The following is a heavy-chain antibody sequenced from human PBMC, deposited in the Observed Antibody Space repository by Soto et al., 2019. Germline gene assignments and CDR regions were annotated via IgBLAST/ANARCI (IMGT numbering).Heavy chain of an antibody. CDR3: AKDTSSRIHHYYGMDV. D-gene: IGHD2-15*01. J-gene: IGHJ6*02. CDR1: GFTFSSYG. V-gene: IGHV3-30*18. Sequence: GGSLRLSCAASGFTFSSYGLHWVRQAPGKGLEWVAVISYDGSNKYYADSVKGRFTISRDNSKNTLYLQMNSLRAEDTAVYYCAKDTSSRIHHYYGMDVWGQGTTVTVSS. CDR2: ISYDGSNK.